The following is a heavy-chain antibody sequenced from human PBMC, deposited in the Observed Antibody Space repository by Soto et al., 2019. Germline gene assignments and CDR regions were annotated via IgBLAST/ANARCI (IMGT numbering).Heavy chain of an antibody. V-gene: IGHV3-23*01. CDR2: ISASGGGI. J-gene: IGHJ6*02. Sequence: PGGSLRLSCAASGFTFNSFAMSWVRQAPGKGLEWVSGISASGGGIYYADSVKGRLTVSRDNSKSTMYLQMNSLRAEDTAVYYCARRRGAGISGGTYYGLDVWGQGTTVTVSS. CDR1: GFTFNSFA. CDR3: ARRRGAGISGGTYYGLDV. D-gene: IGHD1-20*01.